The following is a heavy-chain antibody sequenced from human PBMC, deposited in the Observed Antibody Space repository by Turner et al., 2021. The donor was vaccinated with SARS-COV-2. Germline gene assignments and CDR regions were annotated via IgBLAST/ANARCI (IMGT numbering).Heavy chain of an antibody. J-gene: IGHJ6*02. CDR3: ARLMDTAMDYYGRDV. CDR1: GGSISSSTYY. V-gene: IGHV4-39*01. D-gene: IGHD5-18*01. Sequence: QLQLQESGPGLVKPSETLSLTCTVSGGSISSSTYYWGWIRQPPGKGLAWIGNIYYSGSTYYNPSLKSRVTISVDTSKNQCSLKLSSVTAADTAVYYCARLMDTAMDYYGRDVWGQGTTVTVSS. CDR2: IYYSGST.